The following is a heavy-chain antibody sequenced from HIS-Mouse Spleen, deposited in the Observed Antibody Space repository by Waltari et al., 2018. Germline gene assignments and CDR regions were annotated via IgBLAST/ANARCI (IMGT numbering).Heavy chain of an antibody. CDR1: GYTFTSCD. Sequence: QVQLVQSGAEVKKPGASVKVSCKASGYTFTSCDITWVRQATGQGLEWMGWMNPNSGNTGYAQKFQGRVTMTRNTSISTAYMELSSLRSEDTAVYYCARGHDYSNYFDYWGQGTLVTVSS. J-gene: IGHJ4*02. CDR2: MNPNSGNT. D-gene: IGHD4-4*01. CDR3: ARGHDYSNYFDY. V-gene: IGHV1-8*01.